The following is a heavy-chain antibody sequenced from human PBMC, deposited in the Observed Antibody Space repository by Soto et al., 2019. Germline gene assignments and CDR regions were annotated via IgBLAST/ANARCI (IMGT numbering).Heavy chain of an antibody. CDR3: ARSQGSSTSLEIYYYYYYGMDV. Sequence: QVQLVQSGAEVKKPGSSVKVSCKASGGTFSSYAISWVRQAPGQGLEWMGGIIPISGTANYAQKFQGRVTITADESPGKDYMELSSLTSEDTAVYYCARSQGSSTSLEIYYYYYYGMDVWGQGTTVTVSS. CDR2: IIPISGTA. D-gene: IGHD2-2*01. J-gene: IGHJ6*02. V-gene: IGHV1-69*01. CDR1: GGTFSSYA.